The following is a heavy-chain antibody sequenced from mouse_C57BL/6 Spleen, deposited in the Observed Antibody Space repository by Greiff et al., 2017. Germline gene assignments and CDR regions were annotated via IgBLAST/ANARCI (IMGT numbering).Heavy chain of an antibody. J-gene: IGHJ3*01. V-gene: IGHV5-4*01. Sequence: EVQGVESGGGLVKPGGSLKLSCAASGFTFSSYSMSWVRQTPEKRLEWVATLSDGGSYTYYPDNVKGRITISRANAKNNLYLPMRHLKSEDTAMYYCARGETGFADWGQGTLVTVSA. CDR1: GFTFSSYS. CDR2: LSDGGSYT. D-gene: IGHD4-1*01. CDR3: ARGETGFAD.